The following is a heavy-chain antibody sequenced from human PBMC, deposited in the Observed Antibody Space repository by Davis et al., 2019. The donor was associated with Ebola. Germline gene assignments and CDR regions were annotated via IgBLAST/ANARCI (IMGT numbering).Heavy chain of an antibody. D-gene: IGHD6-6*01. V-gene: IGHV4-31*03. Sequence: PSETLSLTCTVSGGSISSGGYYWSWIRQHPGKGLEWIGYIYYSGSTYYNPSLKSRVTISVDTSKNQFSLKLSSVTAADTAVYYCARGRGIAARRGPYYYYYYMDVWGKGTTVTVSS. J-gene: IGHJ6*03. CDR1: GGSISSGGYY. CDR3: ARGRGIAARRGPYYYYYYMDV. CDR2: IYYSGST.